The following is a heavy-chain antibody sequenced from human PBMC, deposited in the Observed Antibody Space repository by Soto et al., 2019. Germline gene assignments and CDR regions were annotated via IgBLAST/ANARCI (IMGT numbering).Heavy chain of an antibody. J-gene: IGHJ5*02. D-gene: IGHD6-13*01. CDR1: VGSISSGGYY. CDR2: IYYSGST. Sequence: SETLSLTCTFSVGSISSGGYYCSWIRQHPGKGLEWIGYIYYSGSTYYNPSLKSRVTISVDTSKNQFSLKLSSVTAADTAVYYCARVSEAAGKNWFEPWGQGTLVSVSS. V-gene: IGHV4-31*03. CDR3: ARVSEAAGKNWFEP.